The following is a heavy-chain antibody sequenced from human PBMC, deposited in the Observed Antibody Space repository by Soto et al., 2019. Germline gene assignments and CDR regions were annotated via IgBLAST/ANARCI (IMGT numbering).Heavy chain of an antibody. V-gene: IGHV1-46*01. J-gene: IGHJ6*02. CDR3: ARDLIDKAMAKRVYYYYGMDV. CDR2: INPSGGST. Sequence: ASVKVSCKASGYTFTSYYMHWVRQAPGQGLEWMGIINPSGGSTSYAQKFQGRVTMTRDTSTSTVYMELSSLRSEDTAVYYCARDLIDKAMAKRVYYYYGMDVWGQGTTVTVSS. D-gene: IGHD5-18*01. CDR1: GYTFTSYY.